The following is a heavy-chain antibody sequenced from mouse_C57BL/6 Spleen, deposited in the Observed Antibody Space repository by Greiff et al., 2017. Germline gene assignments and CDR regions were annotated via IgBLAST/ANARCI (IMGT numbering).Heavy chain of an antibody. CDR2: IDPSDSYT. J-gene: IGHJ4*01. CDR1: GYTFTSYW. D-gene: IGHD1-1*01. Sequence: VKLQQPGAELVMPGASVKLSCKASGYTFTSYWMHWVKQRPGQGLEWIGEIDPSDSYTNYNQKFKGKSTLTVDKSSSTAYMQLSSLTSEDSAVYYCARPAYGSSLYYAMDYWGQGTSVTVSS. CDR3: ARPAYGSSLYYAMDY. V-gene: IGHV1-69*01.